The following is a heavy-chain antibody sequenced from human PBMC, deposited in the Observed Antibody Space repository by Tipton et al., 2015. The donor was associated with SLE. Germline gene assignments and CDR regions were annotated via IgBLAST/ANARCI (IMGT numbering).Heavy chain of an antibody. D-gene: IGHD4-11*01. J-gene: IGHJ6*02. Sequence: TLSLTCTVSGGSLSGDTYYWSWIRQPAGEGLEWIGRIFTSGNTNYNPSLKSRVTISVDTSKNQFSLELSSVTAADTAVYYCARETEDTGWIHSRDYIYYDCGVDVWGQGTTVTVSS. CDR3: ARETEDTGWIHSRDYIYYDCGVDV. CDR2: IFTSGNT. CDR1: GGSLSGDTYY. V-gene: IGHV4-61*02.